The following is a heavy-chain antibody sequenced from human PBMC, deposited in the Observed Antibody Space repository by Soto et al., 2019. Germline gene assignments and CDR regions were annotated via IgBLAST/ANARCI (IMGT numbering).Heavy chain of an antibody. CDR1: GGTFSSYT. J-gene: IGHJ4*02. Sequence: SVKVSCKASGGTFSSYTISWVRQAPGQGLEWMGRIIPILGIANYAQKFQGRVTITADKSTSTAYMELSSLRSEDTAVYYCARDSYDSSGHFDYWGQGTLVTVSS. CDR3: ARDSYDSSGHFDY. CDR2: IIPILGIA. V-gene: IGHV1-69*04. D-gene: IGHD3-22*01.